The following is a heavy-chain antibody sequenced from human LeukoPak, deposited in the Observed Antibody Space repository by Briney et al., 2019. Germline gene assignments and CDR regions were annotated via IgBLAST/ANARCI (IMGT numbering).Heavy chain of an antibody. J-gene: IGHJ3*01. D-gene: IGHD2-8*01. CDR2: ITGNSGTT. CDR1: GLIFSNYA. Sequence: RGSLRLSCAASGLIFSNYAMTWVRQAPGKGLEWDSSITGNSGTTKYADSVRGRFTMSRDNSRNTLYLQMDSLRAEDTAVYYCAKDPNGDYIGAFDAWGPGTMVIVSS. CDR3: AKDPNGDYIGAFDA. V-gene: IGHV3-23*01.